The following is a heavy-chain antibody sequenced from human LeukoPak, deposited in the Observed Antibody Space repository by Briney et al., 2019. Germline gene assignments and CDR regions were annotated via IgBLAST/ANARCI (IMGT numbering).Heavy chain of an antibody. CDR2: IIPIFGTA. J-gene: IGHJ4*02. CDR1: GGTFSSYA. CDR3: ARSPPYGAGSYYPIFDY. V-gene: IGHV1-69*05. D-gene: IGHD3-10*01. Sequence: GSSVKVSCKASGGTFSSYAISWVRQAPGQGLEWMGGIIPIFGTANYAQKFQGRVMITTDESTSTAYMELSSLRSEDTAVYYCARSPPYGAGSYYPIFDYWGQGTLVTVSS.